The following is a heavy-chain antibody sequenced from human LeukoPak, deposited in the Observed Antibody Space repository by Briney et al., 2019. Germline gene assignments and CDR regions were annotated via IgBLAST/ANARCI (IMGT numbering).Heavy chain of an antibody. CDR1: GFTVSSNY. V-gene: IGHV3-53*01. D-gene: IGHD1-26*01. J-gene: IGHJ3*02. Sequence: GGSLRLSCAASGFTVSSNYMSWVRQAPGKGLEWVSVIYSGGSTYYADSVKGRFTISRDNPKNTLYVQLNSLSAEDTAVYYCAKDSGTYYKSFDMWGQGTMVTVSS. CDR3: AKDSGTYYKSFDM. CDR2: IYSGGST.